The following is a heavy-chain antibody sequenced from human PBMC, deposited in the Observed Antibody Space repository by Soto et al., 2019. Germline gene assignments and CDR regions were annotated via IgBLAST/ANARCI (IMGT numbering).Heavy chain of an antibody. V-gene: IGHV4-61*01. D-gene: IGHD6-6*01. CDR2: IYYSGST. J-gene: IGHJ4*02. CDR3: ARPEYSSSPGY. CDR1: GGSVSSGSYY. Sequence: QVQLQESGPGLVKPSETLSLTCTVSGGSVSSGSYYWSWIRQPPGKGLEWIGYIYYSGSTNYNPSLKSRVTISVDTSKNQFSLKLSSVTAADTAVYYCARPEYSSSPGYWGQGTLVTVSS.